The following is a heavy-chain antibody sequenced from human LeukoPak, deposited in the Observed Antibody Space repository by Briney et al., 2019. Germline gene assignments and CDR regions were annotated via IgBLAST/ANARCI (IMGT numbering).Heavy chain of an antibody. D-gene: IGHD3-3*01. V-gene: IGHV4-39*07. CDR3: AREVPIYGISDY. CDR2: MSYSGST. CDR1: GDSISSNSYS. Sequence: SETLSLTCTVSGDSISSNSYSWGWIRQPPGKGVEWIGHMSYSGSTYYSPSLKSRVTVSVDTSKNQFSLKVISVTAADTAVYYCAREVPIYGISDYWGQGTLVTVSS. J-gene: IGHJ4*02.